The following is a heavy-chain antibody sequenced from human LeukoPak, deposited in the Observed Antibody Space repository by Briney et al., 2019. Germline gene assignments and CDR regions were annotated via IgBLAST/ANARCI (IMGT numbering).Heavy chain of an antibody. D-gene: IGHD6-6*01. J-gene: IGHJ5*02. CDR2: RNPNSGNT. Sequence: APVKASGQPSGYTLTSYEINWVLQATGPGLEWRGWRNPNSGNTGYAQQLERRVTMTRNTPISPAYIEPSSVRSEDPALYYGAKSPQGAARPYNWFDPWGQGTLVTVSS. CDR3: AKSPQGAARPYNWFDP. CDR1: GYTLTSYE. V-gene: IGHV1-8*01.